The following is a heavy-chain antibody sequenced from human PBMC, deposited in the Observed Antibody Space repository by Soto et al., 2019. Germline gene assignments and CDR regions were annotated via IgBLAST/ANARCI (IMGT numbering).Heavy chain of an antibody. V-gene: IGHV1-8*01. Sequence: ASVKVSCKASGYTFTSYDINWVRQATGQGLEWMGWMNPNSGNTGYAQKFQGRVTMTRNTSISTAYMELSSLRSEDTAVYYCARGYCSSTSCYYYYYGMDVWGQGTTVTVSS. D-gene: IGHD2-2*01. CDR2: MNPNSGNT. J-gene: IGHJ6*02. CDR3: ARGYCSSTSCYYYYYGMDV. CDR1: GYTFTSYD.